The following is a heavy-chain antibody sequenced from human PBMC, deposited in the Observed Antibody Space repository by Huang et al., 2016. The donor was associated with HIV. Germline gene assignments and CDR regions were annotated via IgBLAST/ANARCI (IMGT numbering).Heavy chain of an antibody. D-gene: IGHD6-6*01. CDR1: GYSFASYD. J-gene: IGHJ4*02. Sequence: QVQLVQSGAEVRKPGASVKVSCEASGYSFASYDINWVRQATGQGLEWMGWMNPNSGNTGYAQKVQSRVTMTRNTSISTADMELSSLRSEDTAKYFCVRGWYIAALPYFDYWGQGTLVTVSS. CDR2: MNPNSGNT. CDR3: VRGWYIAALPYFDY. V-gene: IGHV1-8*01.